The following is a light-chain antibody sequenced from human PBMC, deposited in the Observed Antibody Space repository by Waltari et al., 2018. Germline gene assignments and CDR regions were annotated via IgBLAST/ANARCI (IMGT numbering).Light chain of an antibody. CDR1: TSDLVDYNS. V-gene: IGLV2-14*01. J-gene: IGLJ3*02. Sequence: QSALTQPASVSGSPGQSITISCTGATSDLVDYNSVSWYHQPPDKAPRRMIYEVSNRPSGVSNRFSGSKSGNTASLTISGLHAEDEADYYCFSYTTSSTWVFGGGTKLTVL. CDR3: FSYTTSSTWV. CDR2: EVS.